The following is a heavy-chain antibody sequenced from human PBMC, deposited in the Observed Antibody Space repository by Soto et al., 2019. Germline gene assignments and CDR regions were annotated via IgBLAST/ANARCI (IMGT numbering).Heavy chain of an antibody. Sequence: QVHLVQSGAEVKKPGASGKVSCKGSGYAFTTYGITWVRQAPGQGLEWMGWFSAHNGNRNYAQKLQRRFTVTIDTSTSTAYMELRRLRSDATAVDYFVRGRYGGYWGQGARVTVSP. CDR2: FSAHNGNR. CDR1: GYAFTTYG. V-gene: IGHV1-18*01. D-gene: IGHD3-10*01. J-gene: IGHJ4*02. CDR3: VRGRYGGY.